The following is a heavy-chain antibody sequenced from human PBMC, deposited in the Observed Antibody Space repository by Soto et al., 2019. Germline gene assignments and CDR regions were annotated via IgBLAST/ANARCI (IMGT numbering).Heavy chain of an antibody. Sequence: GGSLRLSCAASGFTFSNAWMSWVRQAPGKGLEWVGRIKSKTDGGTTDYAAPVKGRFTISRDDSKNTLYLQMNSLKTEDTAVYYCTTDPDANGDYALGYYFDYWGQGTLVTVSS. CDR3: TTDPDANGDYALGYYFDY. CDR1: GFTFSNAW. CDR2: IKSKTDGGTT. V-gene: IGHV3-15*01. D-gene: IGHD4-17*01. J-gene: IGHJ4*02.